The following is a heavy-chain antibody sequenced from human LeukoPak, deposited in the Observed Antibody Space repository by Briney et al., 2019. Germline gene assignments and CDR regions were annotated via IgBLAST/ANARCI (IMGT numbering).Heavy chain of an antibody. V-gene: IGHV1-2*04. Sequence: ASVKVSCKASGYTFTGYYMHWVRQAPGQGLEWMGWINPNSGGTNYAQKFQGWVTMTRDTSISTAYMELSRLRSEDTAVYYCARVSGDRAGSSSWYRFSKYFQHWGQGTLVTVSS. D-gene: IGHD6-13*01. CDR3: ARVSGDRAGSSSWYRFSKYFQH. J-gene: IGHJ1*01. CDR2: INPNSGGT. CDR1: GYTFTGYY.